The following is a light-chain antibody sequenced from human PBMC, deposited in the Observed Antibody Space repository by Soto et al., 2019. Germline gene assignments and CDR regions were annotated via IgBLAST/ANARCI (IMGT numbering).Light chain of an antibody. V-gene: IGKV3-20*01. CDR2: GAS. CDR1: QSVSSSY. J-gene: IGKJ2*01. Sequence: EIVLTQSPGTLSLSPGERATLSCRASQSVSSSYLAWYQHKPGQAPRLLIYGASSRATGIPDRFSGSGSGTSFTLTISRLEPEDFAVYYCQQYGSSPHTFGQGTWLEIK. CDR3: QQYGSSPHT.